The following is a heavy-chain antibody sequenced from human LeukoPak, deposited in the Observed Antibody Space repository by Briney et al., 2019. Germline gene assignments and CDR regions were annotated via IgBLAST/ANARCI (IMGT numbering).Heavy chain of an antibody. Sequence: SETLSLTCTVSGGSISSSSYYWGWIRQPPGKGLEWIGSIYYSGSTYYNPSLKSRVTISVDTSKNQFSLKLSSVTAADTAVYYCARHDGSGSYCMELYGMDVWGQGTTVTVSS. CDR3: ARHDGSGSYCMELYGMDV. D-gene: IGHD3-10*01. V-gene: IGHV4-39*01. J-gene: IGHJ6*02. CDR1: GGSISSSSYY. CDR2: IYYSGST.